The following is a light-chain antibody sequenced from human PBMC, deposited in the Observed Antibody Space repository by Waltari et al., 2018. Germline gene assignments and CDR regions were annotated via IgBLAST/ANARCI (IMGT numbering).Light chain of an antibody. J-gene: IGLJ3*02. CDR1: SGSVSTSYY. CDR3: VLYMGSGIHWV. V-gene: IGLV8-61*01. Sequence: QTVVTQEPSFSVSPGGTVTLTCGLSSGSVSTSYYPSWYQQTPGQAPRKLIYRTNTRSSGFPDRFSGSILGNKAALTITGAQADDESDYYCVLYMGSGIHWVFGGGTKLTVL. CDR2: RTN.